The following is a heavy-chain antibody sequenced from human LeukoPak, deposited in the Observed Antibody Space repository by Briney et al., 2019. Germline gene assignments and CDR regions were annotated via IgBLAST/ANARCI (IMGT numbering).Heavy chain of an antibody. Sequence: PGGSLRLSCAASGFTFSSYSMNWVRQAPGKGLEWVSYISSSSSTIYYADSVKGRFTISRDNAKNSLYLQMNSLRAEDTAVYYCARDRDPFIAAAGRWFDPWGQGTLVTVSS. V-gene: IGHV3-48*01. D-gene: IGHD6-13*01. CDR1: GFTFSSYS. CDR3: ARDRDPFIAAAGRWFDP. J-gene: IGHJ5*02. CDR2: ISSSSSTI.